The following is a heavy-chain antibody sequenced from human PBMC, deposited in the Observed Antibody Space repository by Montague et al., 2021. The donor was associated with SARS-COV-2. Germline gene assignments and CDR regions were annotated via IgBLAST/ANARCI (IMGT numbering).Heavy chain of an antibody. CDR2: IRTTGHT. J-gene: IGHJ4*02. CDR1: GASISTGIYY. D-gene: IGHD3-10*01. Sequence: TLSLTCTVSGASISTGIYYWSWIRQPAGKGLEWIVRIRTTGHTDYNSSLDSRVFMSAGKSTNQFSLSLTSATAADTSVCFCARFGGGTLEFDLWGQGTLVTVSS. V-gene: IGHV4-61*02. CDR3: ARFGGGTLEFDL.